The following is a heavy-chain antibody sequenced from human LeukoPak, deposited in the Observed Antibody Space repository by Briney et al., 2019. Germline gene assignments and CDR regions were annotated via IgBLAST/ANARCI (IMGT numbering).Heavy chain of an antibody. V-gene: IGHV1-2*02. J-gene: IGHJ4*02. CDR3: ARVRLADERAWAY. D-gene: IGHD3-3*02. CDR2: ITPKSGDT. Sequence: ASVKLSCKASGYTFSDFYIHWVRQASAQGLEYVGWITPKSGDTYSPQRFQGRVTMTRDASISTAYMELSSLRSDDTAVYFCARVRLADERAWAYWGQGTLVTVSS. CDR1: GYTFSDFY.